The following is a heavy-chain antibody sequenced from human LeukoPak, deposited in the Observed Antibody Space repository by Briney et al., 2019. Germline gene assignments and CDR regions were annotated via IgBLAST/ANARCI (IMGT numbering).Heavy chain of an antibody. CDR3: ARVVRSDSFDYDYYYAMDV. J-gene: IGHJ6*02. CDR2: ISDYNGNT. Sequence: ASVKVSCKASGFTFTRYSITWVRQTPGKGHEWMGWISDYNGNTNYAQKYQGRVTMTTDTSTRTAYMELRSLRSDDTAVYYCARVVRSDSFDYDYYYAMDVWGQGTTVTVSS. V-gene: IGHV1-18*01. D-gene: IGHD2-8*01. CDR1: GFTFTRYS.